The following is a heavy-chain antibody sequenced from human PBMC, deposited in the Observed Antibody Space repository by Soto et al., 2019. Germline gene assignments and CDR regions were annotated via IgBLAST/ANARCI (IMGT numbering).Heavy chain of an antibody. D-gene: IGHD3-22*01. J-gene: IGHJ6*02. CDR3: ARDHRPIYDSGGYYSRVPYYGMDV. CDR2: IYYSGST. Sequence: PSETLSLTCTVSGGSISSGGYYWSWIRQHPGKGLEWIGYIYYSGSTYYNPSLKSRVTISVDTSKNQFSLKLSSVTAADTAVYYCARDHRPIYDSGGYYSRVPYYGMDVWGQGTTVTVSS. CDR1: GGSISSGGYY. V-gene: IGHV4-31*03.